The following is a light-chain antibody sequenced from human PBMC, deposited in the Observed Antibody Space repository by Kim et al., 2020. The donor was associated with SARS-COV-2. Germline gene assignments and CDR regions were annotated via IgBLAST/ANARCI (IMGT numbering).Light chain of an antibody. CDR2: TAS. Sequence: LSPGERATLSCRASQSVDSNYLAWYQQKPGQAPRLVISTASSRATGSPERFSGSGSGTDFRLSISRLEPEDFAVYYCQQYGGSPYTFGQGTKLEI. V-gene: IGKV3-20*01. J-gene: IGKJ2*01. CDR1: QSVDSNY. CDR3: QQYGGSPYT.